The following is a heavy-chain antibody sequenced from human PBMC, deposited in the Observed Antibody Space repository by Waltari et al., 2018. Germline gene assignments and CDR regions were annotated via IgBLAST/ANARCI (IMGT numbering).Heavy chain of an antibody. CDR2: IYYDGTT. D-gene: IGHD2-2*03. CDR1: GYFINTGFF. Sequence: QVQLQESGPGLVRPSETLSLTCDVSGYFINTGFFWGWVRQPPEKGLEWIGNIYYDGTTYYNPSLSHRLMISLDTSKNQFSLRLNFVDVADTAVYYCARQTLGYCTSAACRRLETWGQGILVTVSS. CDR3: ARQTLGYCTSAACRRLET. V-gene: IGHV4-38-2*01. J-gene: IGHJ5*02.